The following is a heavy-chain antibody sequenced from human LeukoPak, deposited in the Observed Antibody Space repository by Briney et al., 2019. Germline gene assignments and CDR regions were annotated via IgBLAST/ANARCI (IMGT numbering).Heavy chain of an antibody. D-gene: IGHD2-2*01. J-gene: IGHJ3*02. CDR2: ISAYNGNT. V-gene: IGHV1-18*04. CDR1: GYTFTSYG. CDR3: ASSKVVPAAVLRGGAHGAFDI. Sequence: GASVKVSCKASGYTFTSYGISWVRQAPGQGLEWMGWISAYNGNTNYAQKLQGRVTMTTDTSTSTAYMELRSLRSDDTAVYYCASSKVVPAAVLRGGAHGAFDIWGQGTMVTVSS.